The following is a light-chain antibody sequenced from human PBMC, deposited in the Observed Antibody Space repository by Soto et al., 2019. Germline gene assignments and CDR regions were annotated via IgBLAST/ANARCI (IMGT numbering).Light chain of an antibody. J-gene: IGLJ2*01. Sequence: QSVLTQPPSVSGAPGQRVTISCTGSRSNIGAGNAVHWYQQLPGTAPKLLIYGNNNRPSGVPDRFSGSKSGTSASLAITGLQAEDEADYYCQSYDSSLSGSVFCGGTKLTVL. CDR3: QSYDSSLSGSV. CDR2: GNN. V-gene: IGLV1-40*01. CDR1: RSNIGAGNA.